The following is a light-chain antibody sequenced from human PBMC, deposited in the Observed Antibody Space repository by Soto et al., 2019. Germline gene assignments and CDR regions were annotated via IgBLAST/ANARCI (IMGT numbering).Light chain of an antibody. CDR2: DTS. V-gene: IGKV3-11*01. CDR1: QSISSY. CDR3: QQRSNWPPT. J-gene: IGKJ1*01. Sequence: EIVLTQSPATLSMSPGERATLSCRASQSISSYLAWYRQIPGQAPRLLIYDTSNRATGIPDRFSGGGSGTDFTLTISSLEPEDFAVYFCQQRSNWPPTFGQGTKVDIK.